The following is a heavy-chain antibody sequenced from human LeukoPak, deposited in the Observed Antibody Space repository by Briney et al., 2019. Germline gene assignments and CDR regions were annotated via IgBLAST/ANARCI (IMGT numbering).Heavy chain of an antibody. D-gene: IGHD5-12*01. CDR2: IYYSGST. CDR1: GGSISSYY. CDR3: ARGATIPNRFDY. V-gene: IGHV4-59*01. Sequence: SETLSLTCTVSGGSISSYYWSWIRQPPGKGLEWIGYIYYSGSTNYNPSLKSRVTISVDTPKNQFSLKLSSVTAADTAVYYCARGATIPNRFDYWGQGTLVTVSS. J-gene: IGHJ4*02.